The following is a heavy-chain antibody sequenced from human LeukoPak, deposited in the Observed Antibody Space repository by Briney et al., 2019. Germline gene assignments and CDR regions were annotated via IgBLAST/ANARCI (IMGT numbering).Heavy chain of an antibody. D-gene: IGHD4-11*01. Sequence: PGGSLRLSSAASGFTFCDYWMHWVRQAPGKGLVWGARLNVDGGSTTYVEPVRGPFTTSRDNAKKTLYLQINSLRAAGAPVYYCARDMYSMSSARGAYWGQGTLVTVSS. CDR2: LNVDGGST. J-gene: IGHJ4*02. CDR1: GFTFCDYW. V-gene: IGHV3-74*01. CDR3: ARDMYSMSSARGAY.